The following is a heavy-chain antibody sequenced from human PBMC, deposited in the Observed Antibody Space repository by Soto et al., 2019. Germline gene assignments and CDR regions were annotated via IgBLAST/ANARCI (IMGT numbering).Heavy chain of an antibody. V-gene: IGHV5-51*01. D-gene: IGHD3-22*01. CDR1: GYSFTNYW. J-gene: IGHJ6*02. Sequence: GESLKISCKGSGYSFTNYWIGWVRQMSGKGLELMAITFPGNSETRYSPSFQGHVTISADKSISTAYLQWSSLKASDTALYYCARSRYYDTTGYYPFYYYYYGMDVWGQGTTGTVSS. CDR2: TFPGNSET. CDR3: ARSRYYDTTGYYPFYYYYYGMDV.